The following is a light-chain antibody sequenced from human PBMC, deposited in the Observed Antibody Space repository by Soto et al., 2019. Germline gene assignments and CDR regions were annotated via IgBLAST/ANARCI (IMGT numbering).Light chain of an antibody. CDR3: QQHSNSPWT. CDR1: QSVTSNY. J-gene: IGKJ1*01. CDR2: AIS. Sequence: EIVLTQSPGTLSLSPGESAALSCRASQSVTSNYLVWYRQKPGQAPRLLIYAISSRAAGIPDRFNGSGSGTDFTLTITRLEPEDSAVYYCQQHSNSPWTFVQGTRVE. V-gene: IGKV3D-20*02.